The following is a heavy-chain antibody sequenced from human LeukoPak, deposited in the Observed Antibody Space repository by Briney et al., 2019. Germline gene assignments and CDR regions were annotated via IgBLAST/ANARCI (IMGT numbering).Heavy chain of an antibody. V-gene: IGHV4-39*01. CDR3: ARQGAVVRGYYYFSGMDV. D-gene: IGHD3-22*01. Sequence: SETLSLNCTVSGDSIISYKYYWGWIRQPPGKGLEWLGSIYHRGSTYYNPSLQSRLTISVDTSKNPFSLRLTSVTAADTAVYYCARQGAVVRGYYYFSGMDVWGQGTTVAVSS. CDR1: GDSIISYKYY. CDR2: IYHRGST. J-gene: IGHJ6*02.